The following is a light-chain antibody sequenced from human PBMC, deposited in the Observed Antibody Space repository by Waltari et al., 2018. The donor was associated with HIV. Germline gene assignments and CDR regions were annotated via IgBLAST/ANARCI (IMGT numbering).Light chain of an antibody. CDR2: QDR. CDR1: TLGNNY. Sequence: SYDLTQPPSVSVSPGQTANITCSGDTLGNNYVSWYQQTPGQSPLLVIFQDRKRPLGIPERFSGSTSGNTATLTISGTQAVDEADYFCQAWDSNTVIFGGGTKLTVL. CDR3: QAWDSNTVI. J-gene: IGLJ2*01. V-gene: IGLV3-1*01.